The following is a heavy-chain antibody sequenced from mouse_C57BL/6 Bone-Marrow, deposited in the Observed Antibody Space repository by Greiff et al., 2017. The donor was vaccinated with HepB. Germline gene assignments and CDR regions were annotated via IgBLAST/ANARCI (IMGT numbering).Heavy chain of an antibody. CDR3: ARFRYYGSSYYFDY. J-gene: IGHJ2*01. CDR2: INPNNGGT. V-gene: IGHV1-18*01. D-gene: IGHD1-1*01. Sequence: EVQLQHSGPELVKPGASVKIPCKASGYTFTDYNMDWVKQSHGKSLEWIGDINPNNGGTIYNQKFKGKATLTVDKSSSTAYMELRSLTSEDTAVYYCARFRYYGSSYYFDYWGQGTTLTVSS. CDR1: GYTFTDYN.